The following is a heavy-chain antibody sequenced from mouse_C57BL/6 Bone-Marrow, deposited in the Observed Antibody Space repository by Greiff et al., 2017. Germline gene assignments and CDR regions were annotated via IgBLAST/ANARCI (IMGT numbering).Heavy chain of an antibody. CDR1: GFSLTSYG. CDR3: ANDDVWFAY. Sequence: VKLQESGPGLVQPSQSLSITCTVSGFSLTSYGVHWVRQSPGKGLEWLGVIWRGGSTDYNAAFMSRLSLTKDNSKSQVFFKMNSMQADDTVIYYCANDDVWFAYWGQGTLVTVSA. D-gene: IGHD2-12*01. J-gene: IGHJ3*01. CDR2: IWRGGST. V-gene: IGHV2-5*01.